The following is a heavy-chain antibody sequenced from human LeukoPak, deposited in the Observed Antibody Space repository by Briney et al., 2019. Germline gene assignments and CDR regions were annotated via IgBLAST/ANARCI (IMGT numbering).Heavy chain of an antibody. D-gene: IGHD5-18*01. Sequence: SETLSLTCAVSGGSISNSDWWSWVRQPPGKGLEWIGEIYHTGSTNDNPSLKSRVTISVDKSKNQFSLNLSSVTAADTAVYYCARRIQLWPYYFDYWGQGTLVTVSS. CDR3: ARRIQLWPYYFDY. J-gene: IGHJ4*02. CDR2: IYHTGST. V-gene: IGHV4-4*02. CDR1: GGSISNSDW.